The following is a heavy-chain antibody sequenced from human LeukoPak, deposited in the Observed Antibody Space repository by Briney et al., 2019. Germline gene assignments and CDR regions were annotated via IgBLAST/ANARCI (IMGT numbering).Heavy chain of an antibody. CDR2: IYYSGST. D-gene: IGHD6-13*01. CDR1: GGSISSYY. Sequence: PSETLSLTCTVSGGSISSYYWSWIRQPPGKGLEWIGYIYYSGSTNYNPSLKSRVTISVDTSKNQFSLKLSSVTAADTAVYYCARGSRRQQLVQVWGQGTLVTVSS. J-gene: IGHJ4*02. V-gene: IGHV4-59*01. CDR3: ARGSRRQQLVQV.